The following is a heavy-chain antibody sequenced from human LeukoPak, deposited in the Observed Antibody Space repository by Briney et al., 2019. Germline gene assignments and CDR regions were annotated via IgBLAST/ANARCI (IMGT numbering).Heavy chain of an antibody. CDR1: GFTVSCNY. D-gene: IGHD6-19*01. CDR3: ARVTYSSGWS. J-gene: IGHJ5*02. Sequence: GGSLRLSCEASGFTVSCNYMGWVRQAPGKGLEWVSVIYSGGSTYYADSVKGRFTISRDNSKNTLYLQMNSLRAEDTAVYYCARVTYSSGWSWGQGTLVTVSS. CDR2: IYSGGST. V-gene: IGHV3-66*02.